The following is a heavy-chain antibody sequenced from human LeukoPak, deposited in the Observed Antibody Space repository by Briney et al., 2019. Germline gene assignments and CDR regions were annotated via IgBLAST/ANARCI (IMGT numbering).Heavy chain of an antibody. D-gene: IGHD5-12*01. V-gene: IGHV3-64D*06. Sequence: GSLRLSCSASGFTFSSYAMHWVRQAPGKGLEYVSAISSNGGSTYYADSVKGRFTISRDNSKNTLYLQMSSLRAEDTAVYYCVKVDSGYVYYYYGMDVWGKGTTVTVSS. CDR1: GFTFSSYA. J-gene: IGHJ6*04. CDR2: ISSNGGST. CDR3: VKVDSGYVYYYYGMDV.